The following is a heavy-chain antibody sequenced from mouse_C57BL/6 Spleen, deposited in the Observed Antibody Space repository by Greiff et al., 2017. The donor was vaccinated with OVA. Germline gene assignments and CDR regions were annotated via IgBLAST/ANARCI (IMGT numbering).Heavy chain of an antibody. D-gene: IGHD2-4*01. CDR2: IDPSDSYT. J-gene: IGHJ3*01. Sequence: VQLQQPGAELVKPGASVKLSCKASGYTFTSYGMQWVKQRPGQGLEWIGEIDPSDSYTNYNQKFKGKATLTVDTSSSTAYMQLSSLTSEDSAVYYCARRNYDYGWFAYWGQGTLVTVSA. CDR3: ARRNYDYGWFAY. V-gene: IGHV1-50*01. CDR1: GYTFTSYG.